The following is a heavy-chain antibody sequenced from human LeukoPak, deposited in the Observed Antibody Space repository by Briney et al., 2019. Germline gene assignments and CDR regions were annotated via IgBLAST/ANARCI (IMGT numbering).Heavy chain of an antibody. D-gene: IGHD2-15*01. CDR1: RYSFTSYW. CDR2: IYPGDSGT. J-gene: IGHJ4*02. V-gene: IGHV5-51*01. CDR3: ARFVGACSGGSCYSDY. Sequence: GESLKISCKGSRYSFTSYWIGWVRQMPGKGLEWMGIIYPGDSGTRYSPSFQGQVTISADKSISTAYLQWNSLKASDTAMYYCARFVGACSGGSCYSDYWGQGTLVTVSS.